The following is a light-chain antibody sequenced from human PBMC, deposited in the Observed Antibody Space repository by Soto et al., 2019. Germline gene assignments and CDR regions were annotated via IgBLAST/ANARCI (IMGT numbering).Light chain of an antibody. CDR1: QNVVTN. CDR3: QQYNNWWT. Sequence: EIVLTQSPATLSLSPGERATLSCRASQNVVTNLAWYQQIPGQAPRLLIYGASTRATGIPARFSGSGSGTEFTLTISSLQSEDFAVYYCQQYNNWWTFGQGTKVDIK. V-gene: IGKV3-15*01. J-gene: IGKJ1*01. CDR2: GAS.